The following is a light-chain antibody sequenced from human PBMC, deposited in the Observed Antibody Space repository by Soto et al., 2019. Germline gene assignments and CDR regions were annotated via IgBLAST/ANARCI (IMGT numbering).Light chain of an antibody. V-gene: IGKV3-20*01. J-gene: IGKJ4*01. CDR2: CAS. CDR1: QSVNNNY. CDR3: QQYDTSLPYT. Sequence: EIVLTQSPGTLSLSPGDRATLSCEASQSVNNNYLAWYQHKPGQAPRLLIYCASSRATGIPDRFSGSGSGTDFTLTIRRLEPEDFAVYYCQQYDTSLPYTFGGGTKVEIK.